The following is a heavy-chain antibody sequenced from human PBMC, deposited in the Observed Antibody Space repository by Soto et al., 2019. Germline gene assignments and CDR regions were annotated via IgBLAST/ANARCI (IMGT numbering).Heavy chain of an antibody. CDR1: GFTFEDYV. Sequence: EVQLVESGGGLVQPGRSLRLSCVGSGFTFEDYVMHWVRQVPGKGLEWVSHISWDGYSIGYAGSVRGRFTISRDNAKHSLFLQMNSLRPEDTALYYCARSWSGSTSGRVDVWGQGTTVTVSS. CDR3: ARSWSGSTSGRVDV. D-gene: IGHD3-3*01. V-gene: IGHV3-9*01. CDR2: ISWDGYSI. J-gene: IGHJ6*02.